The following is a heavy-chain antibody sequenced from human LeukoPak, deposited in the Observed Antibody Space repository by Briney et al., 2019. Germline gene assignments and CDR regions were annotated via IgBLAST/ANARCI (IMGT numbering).Heavy chain of an antibody. CDR3: ARESWISTADAVC. J-gene: IGHJ4*02. CDR2: MKGGGET. CDR1: GFSFTNYA. V-gene: IGHV3-23*01. D-gene: IGHD2-2*03. Sequence: PGGSLRLSCVASGFSFTNYAMSWVRQAPARGPEWLSSMKGGGETFYSDSVKGRCTLSRDISRNTVYLQLNNLRVEDTAIYYCARESWISTADAVCGGQGTQVTVSS.